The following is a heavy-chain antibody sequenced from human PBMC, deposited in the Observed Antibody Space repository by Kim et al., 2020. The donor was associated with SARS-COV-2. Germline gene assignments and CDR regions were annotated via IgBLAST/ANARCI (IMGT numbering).Heavy chain of an antibody. CDR3: ARDFDWETGL. D-gene: IGHD3-9*01. CDR1: GFTLGISC. CDR2: SCGDPTPV. V-gene: IGHV3-74*01. Sequence: GGSLRLSCAASGFTLGISCIHWVRQAPGKGLMWVTRSCGDPTPVTYADSLKGRLTVSRDSAKNTVYLQVNSLRVEDTAMYYCARDFDWETGLWAQGSLVTVSS. J-gene: IGHJ4*02.